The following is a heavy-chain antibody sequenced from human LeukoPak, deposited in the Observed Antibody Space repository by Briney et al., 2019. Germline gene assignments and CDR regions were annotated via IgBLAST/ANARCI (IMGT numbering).Heavy chain of an antibody. CDR2: IYPDDSDT. J-gene: IGHJ5*02. V-gene: IGHV5-51*01. CDR1: GYSFSTYW. Sequence: GESLKISCKASGYSFSTYWIGWVRQMPGKGLEWIGIIYPDDSDTRYSPSFQGQVTISADKSISTAYLQWSSLKASDTAMYYCARTSIAAAGRVFDPWGQGTLVTVSS. D-gene: IGHD6-13*01. CDR3: ARTSIAAAGRVFDP.